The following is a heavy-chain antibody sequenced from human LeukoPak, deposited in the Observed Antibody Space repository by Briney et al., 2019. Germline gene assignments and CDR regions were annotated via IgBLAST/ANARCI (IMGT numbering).Heavy chain of an antibody. CDR2: ISWDGDFI. V-gene: IGHV3-9*01. CDR3: VRSYYDSSGHYYFDY. D-gene: IGHD3-22*01. Sequence: GGSLRLSCGASGFTFDDYAIHWVRQAPGKGLEWVSGISWDGDFIGYADSVKGRFTISRDNAKNSLYLQMNSLRAEDTAVYYCVRSYYDSSGHYYFDYWGQGTLVTVSS. CDR1: GFTFDDYA. J-gene: IGHJ4*02.